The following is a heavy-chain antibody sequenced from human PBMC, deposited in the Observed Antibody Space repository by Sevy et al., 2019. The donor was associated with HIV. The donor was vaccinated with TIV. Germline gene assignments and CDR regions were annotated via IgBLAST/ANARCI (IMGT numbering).Heavy chain of an antibody. CDR1: GFTFSSYG. Sequence: GGSLRLSCAASGFTFSSYGMHWVRQAPGKGLEWVAVISYDGSTKYYADSVKGRFTISRGNSKNSLYLQRNSLRSEDTAEYYCSKAPGVGVGATRGFYYYYGMDVWGQGTTVTVSS. V-gene: IGHV3-30*18. J-gene: IGHJ6*02. CDR2: ISYDGSTK. CDR3: SKAPGVGVGATRGFYYYYGMDV. D-gene: IGHD1-26*01.